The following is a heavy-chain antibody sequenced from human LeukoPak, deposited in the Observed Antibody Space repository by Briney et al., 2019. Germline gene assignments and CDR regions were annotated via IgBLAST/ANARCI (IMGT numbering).Heavy chain of an antibody. D-gene: IGHD6-13*01. V-gene: IGHV1-69*02. CDR2: IIPILGIA. J-gene: IGHJ4*02. CDR1: GGTYSSYT. Sequence: SVKVSCKASGGTYSSYTISWVRQAPGQGLEWMGRIIPILGIANYAQKFQGRVTITADKSTSTAYMELSSLRSEDTAVYYCARGGPKQQLGSYYFDYWGQGTLVTVSS. CDR3: ARGGPKQQLGSYYFDY.